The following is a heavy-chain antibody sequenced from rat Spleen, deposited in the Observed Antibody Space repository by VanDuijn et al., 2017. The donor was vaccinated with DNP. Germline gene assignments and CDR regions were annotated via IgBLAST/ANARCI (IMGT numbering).Heavy chain of an antibody. D-gene: IGHD1-12*02. CDR1: GFTFSDHG. Sequence: EVQLVESGGALVQPGRSLKLSCAASGFTFSDHGMAWVRQAPKKGLEWVATIIYDGSRTYYRDSVKGRFTISRDTAKSTLYLQMNSLRSEDTATYYCARMGGDYWGQGVMVTVSS. V-gene: IGHV5S10*01. CDR2: IIYDGSRT. J-gene: IGHJ2*01. CDR3: ARMGGDY.